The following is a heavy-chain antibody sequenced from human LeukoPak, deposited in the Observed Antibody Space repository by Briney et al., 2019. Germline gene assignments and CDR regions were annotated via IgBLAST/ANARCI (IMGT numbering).Heavy chain of an antibody. V-gene: IGHV1-18*01. CDR1: VYTFTSYG. CDR3: ARGVAVAGSGRGYYMDV. D-gene: IGHD6-19*01. Sequence: ASVTVSCKASVYTFTSYGISWVRQAPGQGREWMGWISAYNGNTKYAPKLQGRVTMTTDTSTSTAYMELRSLRSDDTAVYYCARGVAVAGSGRGYYMDVWGKGTTVTVYS. CDR2: ISAYNGNT. J-gene: IGHJ6*03.